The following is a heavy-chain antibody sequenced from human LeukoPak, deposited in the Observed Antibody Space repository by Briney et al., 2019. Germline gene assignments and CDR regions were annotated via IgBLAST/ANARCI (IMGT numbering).Heavy chain of an antibody. Sequence: GASVKVSCKASGGTFSSYAISWVRQAPGQGLEWMGGIIPIFGTANYAQKFQGRVTITADESTSTAYMELSSLRSEDTAVYYCARVFSAASYDSSGSTHWFDPWGQGTLVTVSS. D-gene: IGHD3-22*01. CDR2: IIPIFGTA. J-gene: IGHJ5*02. V-gene: IGHV1-69*13. CDR3: ARVFSAASYDSSGSTHWFDP. CDR1: GGTFSSYA.